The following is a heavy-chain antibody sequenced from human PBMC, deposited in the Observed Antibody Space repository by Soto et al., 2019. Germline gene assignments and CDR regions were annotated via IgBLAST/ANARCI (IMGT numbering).Heavy chain of an antibody. D-gene: IGHD3-10*01. CDR3: AREMVRGVGSDY. J-gene: IGHJ4*01. V-gene: IGHV1-18*01. Sequence: ASVKVSCKASGYTFTSYGISLVRQAPVQVLELIVWIITYNFNTKYSQKLPGRFTMTTDTSTSTSYIELRSLRSDDTAVFYCAREMVRGVGSDYWG. CDR2: IITYNFNT. CDR1: GYTFTSYG.